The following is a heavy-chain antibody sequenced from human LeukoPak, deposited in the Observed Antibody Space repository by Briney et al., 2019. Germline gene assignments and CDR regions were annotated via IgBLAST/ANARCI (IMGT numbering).Heavy chain of an antibody. CDR3: ARGSGYDYFDN. CDR2: IYRGGST. J-gene: IGHJ4*02. CDR1: GFTVSSNY. V-gene: IGHV3-66*01. D-gene: IGHD6-25*01. Sequence: PGGSLRLSCAASGFTVSSNYMSWVRQAPGKGLQWVSVIYRGGSTYYADSVKGRFTISRDISKNTLYPQMNSLRAEDTAVYYCARGSGYDYFDNWGQGTLVTVSS.